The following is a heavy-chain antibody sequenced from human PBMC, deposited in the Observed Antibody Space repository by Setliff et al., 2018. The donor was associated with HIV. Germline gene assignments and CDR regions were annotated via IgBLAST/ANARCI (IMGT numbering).Heavy chain of an antibody. D-gene: IGHD3-9*01. Sequence: GGSLRLSCAASGFNFGSYWMHWVRQAPGKGLVWVSRVNSDGSSLNYADFVKGRFTISRDNAKKMIYLQMKSLGAEDTAVYYCVRDRGYDILTGHYMDVWGQVTMVTVSS. CDR1: GFNFGSYW. J-gene: IGHJ6*02. CDR2: VNSDGSSL. V-gene: IGHV3-74*01. CDR3: VRDRGYDILTGHYMDV.